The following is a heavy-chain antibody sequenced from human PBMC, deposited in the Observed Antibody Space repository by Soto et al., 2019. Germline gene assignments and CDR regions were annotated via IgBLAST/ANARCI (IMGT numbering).Heavy chain of an antibody. D-gene: IGHD3-10*01. V-gene: IGHV3-9*01. Sequence: PGGSLRLSCAASGFTFDDYAMHWVRQAPGKGLEWVSGISWNSGSIGYADSVKGRFTISRDNAKNPLYLQMNSLRAEDTALYYCEKDGRGGGLYYYYMAFGGKGTRVTVP. J-gene: IGHJ6*03. CDR1: GFTFDDYA. CDR2: ISWNSGSI. CDR3: EKDGRGGGLYYYYMAF.